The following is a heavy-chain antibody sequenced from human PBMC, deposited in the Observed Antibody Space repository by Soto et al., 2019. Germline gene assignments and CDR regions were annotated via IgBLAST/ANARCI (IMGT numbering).Heavy chain of an antibody. J-gene: IGHJ4*02. CDR3: ARDREYYESSGLYFDY. CDR2: IYYGWNT. V-gene: IGHV4-61*01. CDR1: GGSVSSTSYY. D-gene: IGHD3-22*01. Sequence: PSETLSLTCTVSGGSVSSTSYYWSWIRQPPGKGLEWIGYIYYGWNTNYNPSLKSRVTISVDTSKNQFSLKLISVTAADTAVYYCARDREYYESSGLYFDYWGQGTLVTVSS.